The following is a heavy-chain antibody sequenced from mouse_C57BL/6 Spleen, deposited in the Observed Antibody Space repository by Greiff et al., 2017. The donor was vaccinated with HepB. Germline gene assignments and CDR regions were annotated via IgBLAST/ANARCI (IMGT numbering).Heavy chain of an antibody. D-gene: IGHD2-3*01. CDR2: INPSTGGT. J-gene: IGHJ4*01. V-gene: IGHV1-42*01. CDR3: ARDGYYRYAMDY. Sequence: VQLKQSGPELVKPGASVKISCKASGYSFTGYYMNWVKQSPEKSLEWIGEINPSTGGTTYNQKFKAKATLTVDKSSSTAYMQLKSLTSEDSAVYYCARDGYYRYAMDYWGQGTSVTVSS. CDR1: GYSFTGYY.